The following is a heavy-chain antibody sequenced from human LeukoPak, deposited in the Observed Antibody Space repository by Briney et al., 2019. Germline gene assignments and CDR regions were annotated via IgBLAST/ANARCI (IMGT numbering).Heavy chain of an antibody. V-gene: IGHV3-23*01. J-gene: IGHJ4*02. D-gene: IGHD6-19*01. CDR3: ARSSSGWYSFDY. Sequence: PGGSLRLSCAASGFTFTSYAMSWVRQAPGKGLEWVSGVSRSGSSTKYADSVKGRFIISGDNPKNTLYLQMNSLRAEDTAVYYCARSSSGWYSFDYWGQGTLVTVSS. CDR1: GFTFTSYA. CDR2: VSRSGSST.